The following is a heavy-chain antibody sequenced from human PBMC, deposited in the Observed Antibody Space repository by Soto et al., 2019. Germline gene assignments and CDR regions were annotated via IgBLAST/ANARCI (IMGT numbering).Heavy chain of an antibody. V-gene: IGHV1-8*01. D-gene: IGHD4-17*01. CDR3: ARTVTTGHDAFDI. Sequence: ASVKVSCKASGYTFTSYDINWVRQATGQGLEWMGWMNPNSGNTGYAQKYQGRVTMTRNTSISTAYMELSSLRSEDTAVYYCARTVTTGHDAFDIWGQGTMVTVSS. J-gene: IGHJ3*02. CDR2: MNPNSGNT. CDR1: GYTFTSYD.